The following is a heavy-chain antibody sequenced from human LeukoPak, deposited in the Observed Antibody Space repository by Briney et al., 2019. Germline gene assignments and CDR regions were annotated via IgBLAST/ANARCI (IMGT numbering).Heavy chain of an antibody. J-gene: IGHJ5*02. Sequence: KTSETLSLTCTVSGGSISSSSYYWGWIRQPPGKGLEWIGSIYYSGSTYYNPSLKSRVTISVDTSKSQFSLRLTSVTAADTAVFYCARHAAFGESPDTWGQGTLVTVSS. CDR3: ARHAAFGESPDT. CDR1: GGSISSSSYY. CDR2: IYYSGST. D-gene: IGHD3-10*01. V-gene: IGHV4-39*01.